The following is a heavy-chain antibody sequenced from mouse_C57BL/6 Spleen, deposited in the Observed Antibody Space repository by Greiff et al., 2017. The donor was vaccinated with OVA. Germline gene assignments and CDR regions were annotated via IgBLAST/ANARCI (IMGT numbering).Heavy chain of an antibody. Sequence: QVQLQQSGAELVKPGASVKLSCKASGYTFTSYWMHWVKQRPGQGLEWIGMIHPNSGSTNYNEKFKSKATLTVDKSSSTAYMQLSSLTSEDSAVYYCARAIYYGYEGFAYWGQGTLVTVSA. V-gene: IGHV1-64*01. CDR2: IHPNSGST. CDR1: GYTFTSYW. CDR3: ARAIYYGYEGFAY. J-gene: IGHJ3*01. D-gene: IGHD2-2*01.